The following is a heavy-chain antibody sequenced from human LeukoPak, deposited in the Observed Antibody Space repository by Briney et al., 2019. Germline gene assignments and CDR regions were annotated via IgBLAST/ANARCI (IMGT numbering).Heavy chain of an antibody. CDR3: ARDPIYYGSSSWPFYFDY. D-gene: IGHD6-13*01. CDR2: INPSGTGT. V-gene: IGHV1-46*01. J-gene: IGHJ4*02. CDR1: GYTITNNY. Sequence: GASVKVSCKASGYTITNNYMHWVRQAPGQGLEWMGVINPSGTGTSYAQKFQGRITMSRDTSTSTVYMELSSLRSDDTAVYYCARDPIYYGSSSWPFYFDYWGQGTLVTVSS.